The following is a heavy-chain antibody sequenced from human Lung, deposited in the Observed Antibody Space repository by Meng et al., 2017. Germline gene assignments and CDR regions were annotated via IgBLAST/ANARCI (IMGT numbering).Heavy chain of an antibody. V-gene: IGHV3-74*01. Sequence: VQLVESGGGLVPPGGSLRLSCAASGFTFTDHWMHWVRQGPGKGLVWVSRINRDGTKPTYADSVKGRFTISRDNAKNTLYLQMNNLRAEDTAFYYWTNDRLNHWGQGALVTVSS. J-gene: IGHJ1*01. CDR1: GFTFTDHW. D-gene: IGHD1-1*01. CDR2: INRDGTKP. CDR3: TNDRLNH.